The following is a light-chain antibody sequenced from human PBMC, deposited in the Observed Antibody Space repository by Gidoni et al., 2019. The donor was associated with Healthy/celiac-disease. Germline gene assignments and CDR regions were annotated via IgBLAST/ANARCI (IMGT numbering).Light chain of an antibody. CDR1: QSISSY. Sequence: DIQRTQSPASLSASVGDRVTITCRASQSISSYLNWYQQKPWKAPKLLIYAASSLQSGVPSRFSGSGSGTDFTLTISRLQPEDFATYYCQQSYSTPITFGQGTRLEIK. J-gene: IGKJ5*01. CDR3: QQSYSTPIT. V-gene: IGKV1-39*01. CDR2: AAS.